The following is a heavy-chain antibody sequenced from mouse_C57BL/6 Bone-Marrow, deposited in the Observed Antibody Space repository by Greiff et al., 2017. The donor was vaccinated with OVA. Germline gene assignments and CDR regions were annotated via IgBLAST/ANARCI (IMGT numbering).Heavy chain of an antibody. V-gene: IGHV1-82*01. Sequence: QVQLQQSGPELVKPGASVKISCKASGYAFSSSWMNWVKQRPGKGLEWIGRIYPGDGDTNYNGKFKGKATLTADKSSSTAYMQLSSLTSEDSAVYFCARSAYGKPMDYWGQGTSVTVSS. J-gene: IGHJ4*01. CDR1: GYAFSSSW. CDR3: ARSAYGKPMDY. CDR2: IYPGDGDT. D-gene: IGHD1-1*01.